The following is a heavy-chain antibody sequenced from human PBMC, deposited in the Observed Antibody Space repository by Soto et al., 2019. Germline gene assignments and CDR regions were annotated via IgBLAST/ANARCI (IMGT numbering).Heavy chain of an antibody. CDR3: ARSQGGSSSLDIYYYYYYGMDV. V-gene: IGHV1-69*01. Sequence: QVQLVQSGAEVKKPGSSVKVSCKAPGGTFSTYAISWVRQAPGQGLEWMGGVIPIFGTPKYAQKFQGRVTITAEESTSTADMELRRLRSEDTAVYYCARSQGGSSSLDIYYYYYYGMDVWGQGTTVTVSS. CDR1: GGTFSTYA. D-gene: IGHD2-15*01. CDR2: VIPIFGTP. J-gene: IGHJ6*02.